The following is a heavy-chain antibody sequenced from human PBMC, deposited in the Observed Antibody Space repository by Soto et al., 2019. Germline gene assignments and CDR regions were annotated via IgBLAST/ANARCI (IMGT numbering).Heavy chain of an antibody. D-gene: IGHD2-2*03. CDR1: GYTFTSYW. CDR3: ARMDIVLVPAATNDYYGMDV. J-gene: IGHJ6*02. V-gene: IGHV5-10-1*01. Sequence: PGESLKISCKGSGYTFTSYWITWVRQMPGKGPEWVATIDCSDSYINYSPSFQGHVTISADKSVSTAYLQWSSLKASDTAMYYCARMDIVLVPAATNDYYGMDVWGQGTTVTVSS. CDR2: IDCSDSYI.